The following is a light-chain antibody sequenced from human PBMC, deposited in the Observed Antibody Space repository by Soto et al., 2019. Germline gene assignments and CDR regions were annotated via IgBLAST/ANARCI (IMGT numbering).Light chain of an antibody. CDR1: QSVSSY. V-gene: IGKV3-11*01. J-gene: IGKJ3*01. Sequence: EIVLTQSPATLSLSPGERATLSCRASQSVSSYLAWYQQKPGQAPRLLIYDASNRATGIPARFSGSGSGKDFTLTISSLEPEDFAVYYCQQSSKWPPIFTFGPGTKVDIK. CDR2: DAS. CDR3: QQSSKWPPIFT.